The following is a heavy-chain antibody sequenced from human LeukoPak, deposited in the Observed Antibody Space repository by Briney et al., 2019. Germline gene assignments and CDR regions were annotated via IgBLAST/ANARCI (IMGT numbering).Heavy chain of an antibody. CDR1: GFTFSSYS. V-gene: IGHV3-48*04. CDR3: ARVRIVGVAAPGYYMDV. D-gene: IGHD6-13*01. CDR2: ISSSGSTI. Sequence: PGGSLRLSCAASGFTFSSYSMNWVRQAPGKGLEWVSYISSSGSTIYYADSVKGRFTISRDNAKNSLYLQMNSLRAEDTAVYYCARVRIVGVAAPGYYMDVWGKGTTVTVSS. J-gene: IGHJ6*03.